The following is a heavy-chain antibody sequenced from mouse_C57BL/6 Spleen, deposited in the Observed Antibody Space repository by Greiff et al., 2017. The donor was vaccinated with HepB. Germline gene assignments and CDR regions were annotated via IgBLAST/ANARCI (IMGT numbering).Heavy chain of an antibody. CDR2: IYHGSGNT. D-gene: IGHD1-1*01. CDR3: ARSGYYVSKALCY. CDR1: GYTFADYY. Sequence: QVQLKQSGAELVRPGASVKLSCKATGYTFADYYINWVTQRPGQGLEWIARIYHGSGNTYYNEKFKGKATMTEEKSSSTAYLQLSSLPSEDSAVYFCARSGYYVSKALCYWGQGTTLTVSS. V-gene: IGHV1-76*01. J-gene: IGHJ2*01.